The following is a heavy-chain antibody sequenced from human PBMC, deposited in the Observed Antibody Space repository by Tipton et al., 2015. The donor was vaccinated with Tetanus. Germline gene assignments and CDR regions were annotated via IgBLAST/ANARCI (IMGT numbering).Heavy chain of an antibody. D-gene: IGHD4-17*01. V-gene: IGHV3-30*04. CDR1: GFAFNTYA. CDR2: ISFDGSNK. Sequence: SLRLSCAVSGFAFNTYAMHWIRQAPGKGLEWVAVISFDGSNKYYADSVKGRFTISRDNSKSTLYLDIYSLRNEDTAMYFCARAVSPGENFDYWGQGTLVIVSA. CDR3: ARAVSPGENFDY. J-gene: IGHJ4*02.